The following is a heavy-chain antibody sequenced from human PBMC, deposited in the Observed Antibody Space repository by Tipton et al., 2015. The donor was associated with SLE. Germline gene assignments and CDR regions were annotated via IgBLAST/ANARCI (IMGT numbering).Heavy chain of an antibody. D-gene: IGHD3-10*01. J-gene: IGHJ6*02. CDR2: IYYSGST. CDR1: GGSISSHY. V-gene: IGHV4-59*11. CDR3: AKRPGTGSYTDV. Sequence: TLSLTCTVSGGSISSHYWSWIRQPPGKGLEWIGYIYYSGSTNYNPSLKSLVTISVDTSKNQFSLKLTSVTAAYTAVYYCAKRPGTGSYTDVWGQGTTFTVSS.